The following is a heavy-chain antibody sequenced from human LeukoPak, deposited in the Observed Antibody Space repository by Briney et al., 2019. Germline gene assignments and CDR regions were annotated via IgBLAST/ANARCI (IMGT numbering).Heavy chain of an antibody. CDR2: ISGNGDTA. CDR1: GSTFSNYW. Sequence: GGSLRLSCAASGSTFSNYWMHWVRHAPGKGLVWVSRISGNGDTADYADSVEGRFTMSRDNAKNTLYLHMNSLRAEDAAVYVCARTPYYEPETPYYRHFDYWGQGTLVSVSS. J-gene: IGHJ4*02. CDR3: ARTPYYEPETPYYRHFDY. D-gene: IGHD3-16*01. V-gene: IGHV3-74*01.